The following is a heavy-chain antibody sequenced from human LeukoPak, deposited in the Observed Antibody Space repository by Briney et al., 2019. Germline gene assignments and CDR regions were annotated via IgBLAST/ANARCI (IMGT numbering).Heavy chain of an antibody. D-gene: IGHD4-23*01. CDR2: MNPNSGNT. Sequence: ASVKVSCKASGYTFTSYDINWVRQATGQGLEWMGWMNPNSGNTCYAQKFQGRVTMTRNTSISTAYMELSSLRSEDTAVYYCARSGYGGNSFDYWGQGTLVTVSS. CDR1: GYTFTSYD. J-gene: IGHJ4*02. CDR3: ARSGYGGNSFDY. V-gene: IGHV1-8*01.